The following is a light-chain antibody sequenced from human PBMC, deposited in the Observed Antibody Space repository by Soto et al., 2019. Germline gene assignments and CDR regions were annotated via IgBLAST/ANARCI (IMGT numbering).Light chain of an antibody. CDR1: QSVGGY. Sequence: EIVLTQSPATLSLSPGERGTISCRASQSVGGYLDWYQQKPGQAPRLLIYDASNRASGIPARFSGSGSGTDFTLTISSLEPQDLAVYYCHQRSNWPPLTFGGGTKVEIK. V-gene: IGKV3-11*01. CDR3: HQRSNWPPLT. J-gene: IGKJ4*01. CDR2: DAS.